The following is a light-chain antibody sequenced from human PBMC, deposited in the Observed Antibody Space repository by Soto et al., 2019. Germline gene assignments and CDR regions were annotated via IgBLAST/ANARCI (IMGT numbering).Light chain of an antibody. CDR2: GAS. CDR3: QQYGGSTRT. CDR1: QSVTTQ. J-gene: IGKJ1*01. V-gene: IGKV3-20*01. Sequence: IVLTQSPGTLSLSPGERATLSCRASQSVTTQLAWCQQKPGQAPRLIIHGASSRATGVPDRITGSGSGTDFTLSISRLEPEDFAVYYCQQYGGSTRTFGQGTKVDIK.